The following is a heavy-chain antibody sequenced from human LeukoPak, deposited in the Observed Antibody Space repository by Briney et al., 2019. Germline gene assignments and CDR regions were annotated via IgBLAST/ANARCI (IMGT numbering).Heavy chain of an antibody. Sequence: ASVKVSCKASGYTFTSYAMHWVRQAPGQRLEWMGWINAGNGNTKYSQKFQGRVTITRDKSTSTAYMELSSLRSEDTAVYYCARDRGSDGYNLEYYFDYWGQGTLVTVSS. J-gene: IGHJ4*02. CDR1: GYTFTSYA. CDR2: INAGNGNT. CDR3: ARDRGSDGYNLEYYFDY. V-gene: IGHV1-3*01. D-gene: IGHD5-24*01.